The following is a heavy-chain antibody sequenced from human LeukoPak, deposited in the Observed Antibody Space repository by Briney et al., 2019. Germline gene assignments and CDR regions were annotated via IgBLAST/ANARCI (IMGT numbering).Heavy chain of an antibody. CDR2: IYHSGST. D-gene: IGHD6-13*01. J-gene: IGHJ5*02. V-gene: IGHV4-38-2*02. CDR1: GYSISSGYC. CDR3: ARIYSSSWFLNWFDP. Sequence: SETLSFTGTVSGYSISSGYCLGWIRQPPGKGLECIGTIYHSGSTYYNPSLKSRVTISVDTSKAQFSLKLNSVTAADTAVYYCARIYSSSWFLNWFDPWGQGTLVTVSS.